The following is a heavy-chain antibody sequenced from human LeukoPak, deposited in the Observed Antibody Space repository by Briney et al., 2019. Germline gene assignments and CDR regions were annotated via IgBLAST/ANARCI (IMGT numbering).Heavy chain of an antibody. Sequence: GGSLRLFCAASGFTFSDYDMHWVRQATGKGLEWVSAIGTAGDTYYTGSVKGRFTISRENAKNSLYLQMNSLRAGDTAVYYCARVAKERVGGVYYFDYWGQGTLVTVSS. CDR2: IGTAGDT. CDR1: GFTFSDYD. J-gene: IGHJ4*02. CDR3: ARVAKERVGGVYYFDY. V-gene: IGHV3-13*01. D-gene: IGHD1-1*01.